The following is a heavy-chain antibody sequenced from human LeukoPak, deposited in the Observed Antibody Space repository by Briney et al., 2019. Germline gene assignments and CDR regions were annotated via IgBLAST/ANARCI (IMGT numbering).Heavy chain of an antibody. D-gene: IGHD2-15*01. CDR2: ISVSGGTT. CDR3: AKAPGLLDFDY. Sequence: GGSLRLSCAASGFTFTNYAMNWVRQAPGKGLEWVSTISVSGGTTYYADSVKGRFTISRDNSKNTLYLQMSSLRAEDTAVYYCAKAPGLLDFDYWGQGALVTVSS. V-gene: IGHV3-23*01. J-gene: IGHJ4*02. CDR1: GFTFTNYA.